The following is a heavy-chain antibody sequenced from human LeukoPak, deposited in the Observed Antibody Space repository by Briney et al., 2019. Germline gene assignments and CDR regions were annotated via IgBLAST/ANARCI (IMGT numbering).Heavy chain of an antibody. Sequence: SVKVSCKASGRTFSSYAISWVRQAPGQGLEWLGGIIPNFGKANYAQRFQGRVTITADESTSTVYMELSSLRSEDTAVYYCARESTSGTFDYWGQGTLVTVSS. J-gene: IGHJ4*02. CDR1: GRTFSSYA. CDR2: IIPNFGKA. D-gene: IGHD1-26*01. CDR3: ARESTSGTFDY. V-gene: IGHV1-69*13.